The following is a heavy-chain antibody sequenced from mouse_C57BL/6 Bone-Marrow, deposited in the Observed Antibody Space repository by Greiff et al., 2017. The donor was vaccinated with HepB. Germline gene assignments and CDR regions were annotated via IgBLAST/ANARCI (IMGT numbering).Heavy chain of an antibody. D-gene: IGHD3-3*01. Sequence: EVQGVESGGGLVKPGGSLKLSCAASGFNFSSYTMSWVRQTTEKRLEWVATISGGGGNTYYPDSVKGRFTISRDNAKNTMYLQMSSLRSEDTAFYYCARHEGVGQGYFDVWGTGTTVTVSS. J-gene: IGHJ1*03. CDR1: GFNFSSYT. CDR3: ARHEGVGQGYFDV. V-gene: IGHV5-9*01. CDR2: ISGGGGNT.